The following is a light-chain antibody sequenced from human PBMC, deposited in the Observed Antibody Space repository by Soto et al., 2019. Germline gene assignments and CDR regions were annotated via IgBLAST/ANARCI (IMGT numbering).Light chain of an antibody. V-gene: IGLV2-14*01. J-gene: IGLJ1*01. CDR2: DVS. Sequence: QSALTQPASVSGSPGQSITISCTGTSSDVGGYNYVSWYQQHPGKAPKLMIYDVSNRPSGVSNRFSGSKSGNTASLIISGLQAEDEADYYCNSYTRSSSYVLGTGTKLTVL. CDR1: SSDVGGYNY. CDR3: NSYTRSSSYV.